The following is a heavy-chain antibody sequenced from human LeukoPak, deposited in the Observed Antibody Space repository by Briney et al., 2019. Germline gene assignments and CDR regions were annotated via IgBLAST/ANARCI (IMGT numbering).Heavy chain of an antibody. CDR2: INPNSGGT. J-gene: IGHJ6*03. V-gene: IGHV1-2*02. D-gene: IGHD3-9*01. Sequence: ASAKVSCKASGYTFTGYYMHWVRQAPGQGLEWMGWINPNSGGTNYAQKFQGRVTMTRDTSISTAYMELSRLRSDDTAVYYCAREAGYDILTGYYRGYYMDVWGKGTTVTVSS. CDR3: AREAGYDILTGYYRGYYMDV. CDR1: GYTFTGYY.